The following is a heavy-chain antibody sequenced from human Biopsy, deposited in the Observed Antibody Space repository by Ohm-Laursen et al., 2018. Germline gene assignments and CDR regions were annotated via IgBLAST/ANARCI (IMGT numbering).Heavy chain of an antibody. V-gene: IGHV4-4*07. J-gene: IGHJ5*02. D-gene: IGHD6-13*01. CDR1: GVYINNNY. CDR2: SYSSAST. Sequence: SDTLSLTCSVSGVYINNNYWSCLRQRAGLGLVWLGHSYSSASTNYNASLKISVTRSIYTSKSQLHLILLSMNAAAADVYYCAREPRIAAVAYFVPWGQGTLVTVSS. CDR3: AREPRIAAVAYFVP.